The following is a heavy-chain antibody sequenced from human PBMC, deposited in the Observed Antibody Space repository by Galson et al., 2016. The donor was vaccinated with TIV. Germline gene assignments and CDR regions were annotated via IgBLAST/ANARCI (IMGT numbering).Heavy chain of an antibody. Sequence: SVKVSCKASGYTFITHAIHWVRQAPGQRPQWMGWINPDNGDTEYSQKLLGRVTITRNTSASTAYMELSSLRYEDTAIYYCARDRGGSGDFDYWGQGSLVTVSS. D-gene: IGHD3-16*01. CDR3: ARDRGGSGDFDY. CDR1: GYTFITHA. CDR2: INPDNGDT. J-gene: IGHJ4*02. V-gene: IGHV1-3*01.